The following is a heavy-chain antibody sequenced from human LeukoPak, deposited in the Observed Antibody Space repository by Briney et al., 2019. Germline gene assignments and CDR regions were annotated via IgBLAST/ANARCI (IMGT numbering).Heavy chain of an antibody. V-gene: IGHV4-38-2*02. D-gene: IGHD3-16*02. CDR3: ARGGYRPKRFDY. CDR2: MFHSGST. CDR1: GYSISSGYY. J-gene: IGHJ4*02. Sequence: PSETLSLTCTVSGYSISSGYYWGWIRQSPGKGLEWIGSMFHSGSTYYSPSLKSRVSISVDTSKNQFSLKVTSLTAADTAVYYCARGGYRPKRFDYWGQGTLVTVSS.